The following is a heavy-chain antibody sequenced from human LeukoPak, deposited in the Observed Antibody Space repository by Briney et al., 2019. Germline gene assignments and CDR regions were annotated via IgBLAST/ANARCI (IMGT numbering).Heavy chain of an antibody. Sequence: GGSLRLSCAASGFTFSNYWMSWVRRAPGKGLGWVANIKQDGSETYYVGSVRGRFTISRDNAKNSLYLQMNSLRAEDTAVYYCARDFWGAYRVDYFDYWGQGTLVTVSS. J-gene: IGHJ4*02. V-gene: IGHV3-7*01. CDR3: ARDFWGAYRVDYFDY. D-gene: IGHD3-3*01. CDR2: IKQDGSET. CDR1: GFTFSNYW.